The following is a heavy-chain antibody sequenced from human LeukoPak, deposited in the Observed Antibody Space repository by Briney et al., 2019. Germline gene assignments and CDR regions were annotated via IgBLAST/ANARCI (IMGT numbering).Heavy chain of an antibody. V-gene: IGHV3-21*01. CDR3: ARPYNSGWYGDFDY. Sequence: GGSLRLSCAASGFTFSSYSMNWVRQAPGKGLEWVSSISSSSSYIYYADSVKGRFTISRDNSKNTLYLQMNGLRVEDTAVYYCARPYNSGWYGDFDYWGQGTLVTVSS. D-gene: IGHD6-19*01. CDR1: GFTFSSYS. J-gene: IGHJ4*02. CDR2: ISSSSSYI.